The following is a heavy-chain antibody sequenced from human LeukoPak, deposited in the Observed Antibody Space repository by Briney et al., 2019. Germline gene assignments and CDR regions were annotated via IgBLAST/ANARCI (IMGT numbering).Heavy chain of an antibody. Sequence: ASVKVSCQALGYTFTDHYFHWLRQAAGQGIEWMGWIHPGRGDTNIAQKFQGRVSLTRDMSISTAYMELSSLRSEDTAVYYCARGNYDSSGHVIDYWGQGTLVTVSS. CDR1: GYTFTDHY. D-gene: IGHD3-22*01. J-gene: IGHJ4*02. CDR2: IHPGRGDT. CDR3: ARGNYDSSGHVIDY. V-gene: IGHV1-2*02.